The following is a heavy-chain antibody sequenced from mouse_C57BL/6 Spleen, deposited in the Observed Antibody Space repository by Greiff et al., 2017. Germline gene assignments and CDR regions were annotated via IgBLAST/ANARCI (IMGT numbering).Heavy chain of an antibody. J-gene: IGHJ4*01. D-gene: IGHD1-1*01. CDR3: ARDYGSSYDAMDY. CDR2: IWSDGST. V-gene: IGHV2-6*03. Sequence: QVQLKESGPGLVAPSQSLSITCTVSGFSLTSYGVHWVRQPPGKGLEWLVVIWSDGSTTYNSALKSRLSISKDNSKSQVFLKMNSLQTDETAMYYCARDYGSSYDAMDYWGQGTSVTVSS. CDR1: GFSLTSYG.